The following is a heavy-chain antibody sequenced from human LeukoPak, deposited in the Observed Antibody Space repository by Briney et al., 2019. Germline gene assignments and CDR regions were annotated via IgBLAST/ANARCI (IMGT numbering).Heavy chain of an antibody. J-gene: IGHJ3*02. CDR3: TTGTRLDDAFDI. Sequence: PGGSLRLSCAASGFTFSNAWMNWVRQAPGKGMEWVGRIKSKTDGGTTDYAAPVKGRFTISRDDSKNTLYLQMNSLKTEDTAVYYCTTGTRLDDAFDIWGQGTMVTVSS. CDR1: GFTFSNAW. V-gene: IGHV3-15*07. CDR2: IKSKTDGGTT.